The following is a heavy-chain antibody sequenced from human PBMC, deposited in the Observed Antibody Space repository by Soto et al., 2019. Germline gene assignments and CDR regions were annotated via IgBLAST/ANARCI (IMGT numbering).Heavy chain of an antibody. D-gene: IGHD3-3*01. CDR3: ARDRSAYYYYGMDV. CDR2: IYYSGST. Sequence: QVQLQESGPGLVKPSETLSLTCTVSGGSISSYYWSWIRQPPGKGLEWIGYIYYSGSTNYNPSLKSRVTISVDTSKNPFSLKLSSVTAADTAVYYCARDRSAYYYYGMDVWGQGTTVTVSS. V-gene: IGHV4-59*01. J-gene: IGHJ6*02. CDR1: GGSISSYY.